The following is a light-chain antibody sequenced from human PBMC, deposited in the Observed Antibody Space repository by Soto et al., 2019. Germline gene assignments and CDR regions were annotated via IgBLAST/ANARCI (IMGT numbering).Light chain of an antibody. CDR2: ATF. V-gene: IGKV3-20*01. CDR3: HQYGSSPQT. CDR1: QSVSSSY. Sequence: EIVLTQSPGTLSLSPGERATLSCRASQSVSSSYLAWYQHTPGQDPRLLIYATFSRDTAIPDRFSGSGSGTDFTLTISRLEPEDFAVYYCHQYGSSPQTFGQGTKVEIK. J-gene: IGKJ1*01.